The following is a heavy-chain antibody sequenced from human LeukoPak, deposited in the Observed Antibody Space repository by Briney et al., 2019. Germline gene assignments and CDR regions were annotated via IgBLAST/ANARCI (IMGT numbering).Heavy chain of an antibody. Sequence: GGSLRLSCAASGFTFSSYSMNWVRQAPGKGLEWVSSISSSSSYIYYTDSVKGRFTISRDNAKNSLYLQMNSLRAEDTAVYYCASNYCSGGSCYETGLDYWGQGTLATVSS. J-gene: IGHJ4*02. CDR3: ASNYCSGGSCYETGLDY. CDR1: GFTFSSYS. CDR2: ISSSSSYI. D-gene: IGHD2-15*01. V-gene: IGHV3-21*01.